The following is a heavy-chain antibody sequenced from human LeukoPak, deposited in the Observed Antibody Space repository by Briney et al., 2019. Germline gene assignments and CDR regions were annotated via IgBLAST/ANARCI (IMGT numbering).Heavy chain of an antibody. J-gene: IGHJ6*02. V-gene: IGHV4-30-4*01. CDR1: GGSISSGDYY. CDR2: IYYSGST. CDR3: ARDPHGGMDV. Sequence: SETLSLTCTVSGGSISSGDYYWRWIRQPPGKGLEWIGYIYYSGSTYYNPSLKSRVTISVDTSKNQFSLKLSSVTAADTAVYYCARDPHGGMDVWGQGTTVTVSS.